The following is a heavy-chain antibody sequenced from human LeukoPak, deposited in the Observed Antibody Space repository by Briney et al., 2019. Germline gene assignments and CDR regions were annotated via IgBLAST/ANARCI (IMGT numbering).Heavy chain of an antibody. CDR3: ARGIWGYSSGPNDY. J-gene: IGHJ4*02. V-gene: IGHV4-34*01. D-gene: IGHD6-19*01. CDR1: GGSFSGYY. Sequence: SETLSLTCAVYGGSFSGYYWSWIRQPPGKGLEWIGEINHSGSTNYNPSLKSRVTISVDTSKNQFSLKLSSVTAADTAVYYCARGIWGYSSGPNDYWGQGTLVTVSS. CDR2: INHSGST.